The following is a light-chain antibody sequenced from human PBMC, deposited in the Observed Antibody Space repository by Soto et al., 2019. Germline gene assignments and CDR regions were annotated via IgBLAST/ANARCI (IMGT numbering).Light chain of an antibody. CDR2: DAS. CDR3: QQRSNWPPVT. J-gene: IGKJ4*01. CDR1: QSIRSH. Sequence: EIVLTQSPATLSLSPGERATLSCRASQSIRSHLAWYRQRPGQAPRLLIYDASNSATGIPARFSGSGSGTDFSLTISSLEAEDFAVYYCQQRSNWPPVTFGGGTKVEIK. V-gene: IGKV3-11*01.